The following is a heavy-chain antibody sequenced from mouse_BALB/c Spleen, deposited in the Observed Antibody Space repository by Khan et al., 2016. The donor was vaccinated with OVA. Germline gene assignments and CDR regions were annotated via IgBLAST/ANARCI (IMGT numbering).Heavy chain of an antibody. J-gene: IGHJ4*01. CDR3: ARNLHYYGSRGAMDY. CDR2: IFLSSGYV. V-gene: IGHV1-4*01. CDR1: GYTFTSYT. Sequence: VQLQQSGVELARPGASVKMSCKVSGYTFTSYTIHWVKQRPGQGLEWIGYIFLSSGYVNYNQRFKDKATLTPDKSSTTAYMQWTSLTSEDSAVYCCARNLHYYGSRGAMDYWGQGTSVTVSS. D-gene: IGHD1-1*01.